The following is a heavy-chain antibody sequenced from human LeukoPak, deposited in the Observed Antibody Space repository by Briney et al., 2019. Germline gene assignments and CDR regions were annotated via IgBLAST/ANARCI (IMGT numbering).Heavy chain of an antibody. CDR1: GYTFTSYY. Sequence: GASVKVSCKASGYTFTSYYLYWVRQAPGQGLEWMGIINPSGGSTNYAQKFQSRVTMTRDTSTSTVYMELSSLRSEDTAVYYCARLSITMVRGIPYWGQGTLDTVSS. D-gene: IGHD3-10*01. J-gene: IGHJ4*02. CDR2: INPSGGST. CDR3: ARLSITMVRGIPY. V-gene: IGHV1-46*01.